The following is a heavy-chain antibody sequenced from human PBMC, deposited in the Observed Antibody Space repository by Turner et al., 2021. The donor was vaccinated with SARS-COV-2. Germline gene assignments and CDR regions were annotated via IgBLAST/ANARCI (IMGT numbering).Heavy chain of an antibody. J-gene: IGHJ4*02. D-gene: IGHD6-13*01. V-gene: IGHV1-69*02. CDR1: GGTFSSYT. CDR2: VIPILGIT. CDR3: AGGGAAAFSWEVYFDY. Sequence: QVQLVQSGAEVKKPGSSVKVSCKASGGTFSSYTTNWVRQAPGPGLEWMGRVIPILGITNYAQKFQGRAKITADKSTSTACMEMSSLRSEDTAVYYCAGGGAAAFSWEVYFDYWGQGTLVTVSS.